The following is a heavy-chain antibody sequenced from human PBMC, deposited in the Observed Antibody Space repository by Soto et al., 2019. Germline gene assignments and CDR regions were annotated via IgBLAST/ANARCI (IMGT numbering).Heavy chain of an antibody. CDR3: ARHDPDFWVVVPAATRINWFDP. J-gene: IGHJ5*02. CDR1: GGSISSSSYY. V-gene: IGHV4-39*01. D-gene: IGHD2-2*01. Sequence: PSETLSLTCTVSGGSISSSSYYWGWIRQPPGKGLEWIGSIYYSGSTYYNPSLKSRVTISVDTSKNQFSLKLSSVTAADTAVYYCARHDPDFWVVVPAATRINWFDPWGQGTLVTVSS. CDR2: IYYSGST.